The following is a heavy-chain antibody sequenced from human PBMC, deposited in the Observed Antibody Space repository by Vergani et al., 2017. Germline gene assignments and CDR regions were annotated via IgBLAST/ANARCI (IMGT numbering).Heavy chain of an antibody. V-gene: IGHV4-39*01. CDR1: GDSIISRSYY. J-gene: IGHJ2*01. D-gene: IGHD3-16*01. CDR2: IYNSGNG. CDR3: ASGKYYSDSTSHFRGGYFDV. Sequence: QMQLQESGPGLVKASETLSLTCTVSGDSIISRSYYWGWIRQPPGKGLEWIGSIYNSGNGDSSSSLKSRVTISADTSKNQFSLRLTSVTAANTAVYYCASGKYYSDSTSHFRGGYFDVWGRGTLVTGPS.